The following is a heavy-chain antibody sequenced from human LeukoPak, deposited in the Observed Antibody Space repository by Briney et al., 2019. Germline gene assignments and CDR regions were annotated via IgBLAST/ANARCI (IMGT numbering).Heavy chain of an antibody. CDR3: ARGGRRYCSSTSCSTFDY. CDR1: GGSFSGYY. D-gene: IGHD2-2*01. Sequence: SETLSLACAVYGGSFSGYYWSWIRQPPGKGLEWIGEINHSGSTNYNPSLKSRVTISVDTSKTPFSLKLSSVTAADTAVYYCARGGRRYCSSTSCSTFDYWGQGTLVTVSS. V-gene: IGHV4-34*01. CDR2: INHSGST. J-gene: IGHJ4*02.